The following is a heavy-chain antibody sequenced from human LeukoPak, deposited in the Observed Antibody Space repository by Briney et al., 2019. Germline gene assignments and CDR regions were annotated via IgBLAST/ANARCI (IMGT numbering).Heavy chain of an antibody. J-gene: IGHJ3*02. D-gene: IGHD3-22*01. V-gene: IGHV3-30-3*01. CDR1: GFTFSSYA. CDR2: ISYDGSNK. CDR3: ARARLGTMIVWEDAFDI. Sequence: GRSLRLSCAASGFTFSSYAMHWVRQAPGKGLEWVAVISYDGSNKYYADSVKGRFTISRDNSKNTLYLQMNSLRAEDTAVYYCARARLGTMIVWEDAFDIWGQGTMVTVSS.